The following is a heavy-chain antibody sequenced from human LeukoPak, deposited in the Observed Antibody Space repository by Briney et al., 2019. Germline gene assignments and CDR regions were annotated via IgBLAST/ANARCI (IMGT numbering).Heavy chain of an antibody. CDR1: GGSISSYY. V-gene: IGHV4-59*01. CDR3: ARGSYYSDSSGYSTYHYYYMDV. D-gene: IGHD3-22*01. J-gene: IGHJ6*03. Sequence: SETLSLTCAVSGGSISSYYWSWIRQPPGKGLEWIGYIYYSGSTNYNPSLKSRVTISVDTSKNQFSLKLSSVTAADTAVYFCARGSYYSDSSGYSTYHYYYMDVWGKGTTVTVSS. CDR2: IYYSGST.